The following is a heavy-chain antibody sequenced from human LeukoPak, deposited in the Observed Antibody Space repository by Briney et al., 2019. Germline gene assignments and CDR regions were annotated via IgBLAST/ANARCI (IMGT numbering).Heavy chain of an antibody. Sequence: GASVKVSCKASGYTFTGYYMHWVRQAPGQGLEWMGWINPNSGGTNYAQKFQGRVTMTRDTSISTAYMELSSLRSDDTAVFYCAREPGPGPPMGFDYWGQGTLVTVSS. CDR1: GYTFTGYY. D-gene: IGHD1-14*01. CDR2: INPNSGGT. CDR3: AREPGPGPPMGFDY. J-gene: IGHJ4*02. V-gene: IGHV1-2*02.